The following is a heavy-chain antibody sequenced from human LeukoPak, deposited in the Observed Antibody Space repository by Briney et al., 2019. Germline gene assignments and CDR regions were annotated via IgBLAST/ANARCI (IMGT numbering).Heavy chain of an antibody. CDR3: ARDPYSGGYSVDLYYYYMDV. Sequence: GGSLRLSCAASGFAFSSYGIHWVRQAPGKGLEWVAFIWYDGIIKYYADSVKGRFTISRDNAKNSLDLQMNSLRAEDTAVYYCARDPYSGGYSVDLYYYYMDVWGKGTTVTVSS. CDR2: IWYDGIIK. CDR1: GFAFSSYG. D-gene: IGHD1-26*01. V-gene: IGHV3-33*01. J-gene: IGHJ6*03.